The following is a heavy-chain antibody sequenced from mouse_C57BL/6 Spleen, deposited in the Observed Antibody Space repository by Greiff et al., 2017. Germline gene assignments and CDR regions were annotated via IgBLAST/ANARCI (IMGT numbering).Heavy chain of an antibody. V-gene: IGHV1-15*01. Sequence: VQLQQSGAELVRPGASVTLSCKASGYTFTDYEMHWVKQTPVHGLEWIGAIDPETSGTAYNQKFKGKAILTADKSSSTAYMELRSLTSEDSAVYYCTIYYGNLRFAYWGQGTLVTVSA. D-gene: IGHD2-1*01. CDR1: GYTFTDYE. J-gene: IGHJ3*01. CDR2: IDPETSGT. CDR3: TIYYGNLRFAY.